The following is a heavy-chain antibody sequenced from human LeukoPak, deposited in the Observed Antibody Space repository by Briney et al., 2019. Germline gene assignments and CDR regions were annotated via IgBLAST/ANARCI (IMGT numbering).Heavy chain of an antibody. J-gene: IGHJ4*02. Sequence: SETLSLTCTVSGGSISPYYWSCIRQPPGKGLEWIGHISFSGITHYNASLKSRVTMSVDTSRNHFSLIVSSVTAADTALYYCVRHARGTTYDYWGQGTLVTVSS. D-gene: IGHD3-16*01. CDR3: VRHARGTTYDY. CDR2: ISFSGIT. V-gene: IGHV4-59*08. CDR1: GGSISPYY.